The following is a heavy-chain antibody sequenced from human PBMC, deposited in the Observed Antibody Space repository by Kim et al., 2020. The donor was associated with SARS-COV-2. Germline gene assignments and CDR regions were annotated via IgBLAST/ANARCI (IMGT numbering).Heavy chain of an antibody. D-gene: IGHD6-19*01. Sequence: GGSLRLSCAASGFTFSSYWMSWVRQAPGKGLEWVANIKQDGSEKYYVDSVKGRFTISRDNAKNSLYLQMNSLRAEDTAVYYCARVQWLIHRDFDYWGQGTLVTVSS. CDR2: IKQDGSEK. V-gene: IGHV3-7*01. CDR3: ARVQWLIHRDFDY. J-gene: IGHJ4*02. CDR1: GFTFSSYW.